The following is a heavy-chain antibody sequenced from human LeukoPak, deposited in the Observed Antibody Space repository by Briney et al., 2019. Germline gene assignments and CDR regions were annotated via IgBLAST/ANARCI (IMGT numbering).Heavy chain of an antibody. CDR3: ASIAGSGSYYVGDY. Sequence: GGSLRLSCAASGFTFSSYSMNWVRQAPGKGLEWVSSISSSSSYIYYADSVKGRFTISRDNAKNSLYLQVNSLRAEDTAVYYCASIAGSGSYYVGDYWGQGTLVTVSS. V-gene: IGHV3-21*01. CDR1: GFTFSSYS. D-gene: IGHD3-10*01. J-gene: IGHJ4*02. CDR2: ISSSSSYI.